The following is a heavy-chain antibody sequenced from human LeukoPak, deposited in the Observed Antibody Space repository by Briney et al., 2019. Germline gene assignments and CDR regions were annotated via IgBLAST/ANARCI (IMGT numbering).Heavy chain of an antibody. CDR2: IHYSGST. V-gene: IGHV4-59*01. Sequence: PSETLSLSCTVSGGSISRNYWSWIRQPPGKGLEWIGYIHYSGSTNHNPSLKRRVTILVATSKNQFSLKMNSVTAADTAVYYCARSGDYANFDYWGQGTLVTVSS. D-gene: IGHD4-17*01. CDR3: ARSGDYANFDY. CDR1: GGSISRNY. J-gene: IGHJ4*02.